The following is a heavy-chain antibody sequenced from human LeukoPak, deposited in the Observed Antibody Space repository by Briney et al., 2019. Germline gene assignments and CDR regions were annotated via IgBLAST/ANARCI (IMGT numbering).Heavy chain of an antibody. J-gene: IGHJ6*02. CDR3: ARDARKLPYDSSGYSYYYGMDV. D-gene: IGHD3-22*01. V-gene: IGHV3-7*01. CDR1: GFTFSSYA. Sequence: GGSLRLSCAASGFTFSSYAMSWVRQAPGKGLEWVANIKQDGSEKYYVDSVKGRFTISRDNAKNSLYLQMNSLRAEDTAVYYCARDARKLPYDSSGYSYYYGMDVWGQGTTVTVSS. CDR2: IKQDGSEK.